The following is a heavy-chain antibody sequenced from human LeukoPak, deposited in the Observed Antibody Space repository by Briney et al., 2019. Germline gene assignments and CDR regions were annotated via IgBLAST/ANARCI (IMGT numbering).Heavy chain of an antibody. CDR2: MYYSGTT. D-gene: IGHD1-26*01. V-gene: IGHV4-59*12. Sequence: SETLSLTCSVSGSSMNLYSWNWIRQSPGKGLEWIAYMYYSGTTNYNPSLENRAAISLDLSRHQFSLRLNSVTAADTAVYYCARGGLVGATTPDYWGQGTLVTVSS. CDR3: ARGGLVGATTPDY. CDR1: GSSMNLYS. J-gene: IGHJ4*02.